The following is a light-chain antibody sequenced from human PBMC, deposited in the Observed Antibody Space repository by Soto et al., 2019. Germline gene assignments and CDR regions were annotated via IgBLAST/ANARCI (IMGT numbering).Light chain of an antibody. J-gene: IGKJ4*01. V-gene: IGKV3D-15*01. CDR2: GAS. CDR1: QSIGST. CDR3: QPYNNWPLT. Sequence: EIVMTQSPATLSVSPGERATLSCRASQSIGSTLAWYQQKPGQAPRLLIYGASTRDTGIPARFSGSGSGTEFTLTISSLQSEDFAVYNCQPYNNWPLTVGGGTKLEIK.